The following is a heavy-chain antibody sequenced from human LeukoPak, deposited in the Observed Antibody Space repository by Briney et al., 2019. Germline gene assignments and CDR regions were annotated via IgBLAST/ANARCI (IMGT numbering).Heavy chain of an antibody. Sequence: ASVKVSCKASGYTFTSYAMNWVRQAPGQGLEWMGWISAYNGNTNYAQKLQGRVTMTTDTSTSTAYMELRSLRSDDTAVYYCARDPQVYYYDSSGSRDDAFDIWGQGTMVTVSS. J-gene: IGHJ3*02. CDR2: ISAYNGNT. V-gene: IGHV1-18*01. CDR3: ARDPQVYYYDSSGSRDDAFDI. CDR1: GYTFTSYA. D-gene: IGHD3-22*01.